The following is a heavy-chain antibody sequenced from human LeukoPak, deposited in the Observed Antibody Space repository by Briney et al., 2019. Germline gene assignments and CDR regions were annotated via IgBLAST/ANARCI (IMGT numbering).Heavy chain of an antibody. D-gene: IGHD5-18*01. CDR2: IYHSGST. CDR1: GYSISSGYY. V-gene: IGHV4-38-2*02. Sequence: SETLSLTCTVSGYSISSGYYWGWIRQPPGKGLEWIGSIYHSGSTYYNPSLKSRVTISVDTSKNQFSLKLSSVTAADTAVYYCARRRRWIQLWSPLDYWGQGTLVTVSS. J-gene: IGHJ4*02. CDR3: ARRRRWIQLWSPLDY.